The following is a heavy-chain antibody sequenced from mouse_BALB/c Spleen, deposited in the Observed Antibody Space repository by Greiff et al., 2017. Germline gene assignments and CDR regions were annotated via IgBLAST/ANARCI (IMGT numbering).Heavy chain of an antibody. Sequence: QVHVKQSGPELVKPGASVRISCKASGYTFTSYYIHWVKQRPGQGLEWIGWIYPGNVNTKYNEKFKGKATLTADKSSSTAYMQLSSLTSEDSAVYFCARGENYYGRGYAMDYWGQGTSVTVSS. CDR1: GYTFTSYY. D-gene: IGHD1-1*01. CDR2: IYPGNVNT. CDR3: ARGENYYGRGYAMDY. J-gene: IGHJ4*01. V-gene: IGHV1S56*01.